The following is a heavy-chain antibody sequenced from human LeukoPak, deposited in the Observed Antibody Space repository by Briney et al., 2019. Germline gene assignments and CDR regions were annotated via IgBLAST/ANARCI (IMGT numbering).Heavy chain of an antibody. J-gene: IGHJ6*03. D-gene: IGHD6-6*01. CDR2: IKQDGSEN. CDR1: GFTLSRYW. Sequence: PGGSLRLSCAASGFTLSRYWMSWVRQAPGKGLEWVANIKQDGSENYYVDSVKGRFTISRDNVKKSMYLQMNSLRAEDTAVYFCAGVTEGSSPYSNYYYMDVWGKGTTVTVSS. CDR3: AGVTEGSSPYSNYYYMDV. V-gene: IGHV3-7*01.